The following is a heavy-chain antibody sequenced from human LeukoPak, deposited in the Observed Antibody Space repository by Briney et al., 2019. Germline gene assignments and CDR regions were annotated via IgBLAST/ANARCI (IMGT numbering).Heavy chain of an antibody. CDR2: IKSKVSGGTT. Sequence: GGSLRLSCAASGFTFTNAWMTWVRQAPGKGLEWVGQIKSKVSGGTTDYSAIVKGRFTISRDDSQNTLYLQIKSLKTEDTALYYCATSGNHWDVFDYWGQGALVTVSS. D-gene: IGHD1-14*01. J-gene: IGHJ4*02. V-gene: IGHV3-15*01. CDR1: GFTFTNAW. CDR3: ATSGNHWDVFDY.